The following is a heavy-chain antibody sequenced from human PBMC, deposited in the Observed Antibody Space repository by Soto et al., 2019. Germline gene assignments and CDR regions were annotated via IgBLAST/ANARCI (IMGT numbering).Heavy chain of an antibody. V-gene: IGHV1-2*02. D-gene: IGHD5-12*01. CDR1: GYTFTGYY. CDR2: INPNSGGT. Sequence: VKVSCKASGYTFTGYYMHWVRQAPGQGLDWMGWINPNSGGTNYAQKFQGRVTMTRDTSISTAYMELSRLRSDDTAVYYCARDSTKWLRCPLGVCSYYYYYYGMDVWGQGTTVTVSS. J-gene: IGHJ6*02. CDR3: ARDSTKWLRCPLGVCSYYYYYYGMDV.